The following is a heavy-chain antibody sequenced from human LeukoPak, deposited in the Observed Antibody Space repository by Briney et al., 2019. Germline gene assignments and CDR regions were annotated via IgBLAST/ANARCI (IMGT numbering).Heavy chain of an antibody. D-gene: IGHD5-24*01. CDR2: IKPDGSEK. J-gene: IGHJ4*02. V-gene: IGHV3-7*01. Sequence: GGSLRLSCAASAFTFSRYYMSWVRQAPGKGLEWVASIKPDGSEKYYVDSVKGRFTISRDNPEKPLYLQMHSLRVEDTAVYYCAKDGDGIEAPFDYWGQGTLVTVSS. CDR3: AKDGDGIEAPFDY. CDR1: AFTFSRYY.